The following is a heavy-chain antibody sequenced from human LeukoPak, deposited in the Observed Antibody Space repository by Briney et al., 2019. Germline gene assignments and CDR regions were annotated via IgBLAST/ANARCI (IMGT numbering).Heavy chain of an antibody. CDR3: AREQVRYYYDSSGYIDY. CDR2: IYTSGST. V-gene: IGHV4-4*07. Sequence: SETLSLTCTVSGGSISSYYWSWIRQPAGKGLEWIGGIYTSGSTNYNPSLKSRVTMSVDTSKNQFSLKLSSVTAADTAVYYCAREQVRYYYDSSGYIDYWGQGTLVTVSS. D-gene: IGHD3-22*01. J-gene: IGHJ4*02. CDR1: GGSISSYY.